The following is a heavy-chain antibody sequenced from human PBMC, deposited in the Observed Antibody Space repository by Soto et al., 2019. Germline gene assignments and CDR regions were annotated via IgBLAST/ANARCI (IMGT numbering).Heavy chain of an antibody. V-gene: IGHV1-69*01. CDR2: IIPISGPA. CDR3: ERKYDFWSGYYSD. CDR1: GGTFSSYA. Sequence: QVQLVQSGAEVKKPGSSVKVSCKASGGTFSSYAISWVRQAPGQGLEGTGGIIPISGPAIYAQKFQGRVTITADESTSTAYMELSSLRSEDTAVYYCERKYDFWSGYYSDWGQGTLVTVSS. D-gene: IGHD3-3*01. J-gene: IGHJ4*02.